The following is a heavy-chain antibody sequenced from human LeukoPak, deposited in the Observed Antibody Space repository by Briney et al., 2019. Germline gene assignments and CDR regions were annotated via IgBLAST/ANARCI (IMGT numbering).Heavy chain of an antibody. Sequence: SETLSLTFTVSGGSISSYYWNWIRQPAGKGLEWIGRISTTGSTNYNPSLKSRLTMSVDTSKNQFSLRLSSVSAADTAVYYCAREYSSSSGRTFDYWGQGTLVTVSS. V-gene: IGHV4-4*07. D-gene: IGHD6-6*01. CDR2: ISTTGST. J-gene: IGHJ4*02. CDR1: GGSISSYY. CDR3: AREYSSSSGRTFDY.